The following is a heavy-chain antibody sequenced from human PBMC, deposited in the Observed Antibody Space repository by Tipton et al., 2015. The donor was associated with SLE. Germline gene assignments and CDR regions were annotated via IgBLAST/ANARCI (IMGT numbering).Heavy chain of an antibody. D-gene: IGHD3-10*01. Sequence: TLSLTCTVCGYSISSGYYWGWIRQSPGKGLQWIGSIFYTGNTYYIPSLQSRVTMSVDTSKNHFSLKLSSVTAADTAVYYCARDDLTRGSLGYWGQGTLVTVSS. J-gene: IGHJ4*02. CDR2: IFYTGNT. CDR3: ARDDLTRGSLGY. CDR1: GYSISSGYY. V-gene: IGHV4-38-2*02.